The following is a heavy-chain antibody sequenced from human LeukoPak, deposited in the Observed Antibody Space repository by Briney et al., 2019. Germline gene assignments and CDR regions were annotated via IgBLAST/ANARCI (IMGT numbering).Heavy chain of an antibody. Sequence: ASVKVSCKASGGTFSSYAISWVRQAPGQGLEWMGGIIPIFGTANYTQKFQGRVTITTDESTSTAYMELSSLRSDDTAVYYCARVYWELLPMGYFQHWGQGTLVTVSS. D-gene: IGHD1-26*01. J-gene: IGHJ1*01. CDR1: GGTFSSYA. CDR2: IIPIFGTA. V-gene: IGHV1-69*05. CDR3: ARVYWELLPMGYFQH.